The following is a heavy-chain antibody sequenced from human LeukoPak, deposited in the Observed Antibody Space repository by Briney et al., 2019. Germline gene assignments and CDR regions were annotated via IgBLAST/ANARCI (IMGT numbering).Heavy chain of an antibody. V-gene: IGHV3-7*01. CDR1: GFTFSSYW. CDR2: IKQDGSEK. J-gene: IGHJ6*03. Sequence: PGGSLRLSCAASGFTFSSYWMSWVRQAPGKGLEWVANIKQDGSEKYYVDSVKGRFTISRDNAKNALYLQMNSLRAEDTAVYYCARRKSSSFLNSYYYYYMDVWGKGTTVTVSS. CDR3: ARRKSSSFLNSYYYYYMDV. D-gene: IGHD6-6*01.